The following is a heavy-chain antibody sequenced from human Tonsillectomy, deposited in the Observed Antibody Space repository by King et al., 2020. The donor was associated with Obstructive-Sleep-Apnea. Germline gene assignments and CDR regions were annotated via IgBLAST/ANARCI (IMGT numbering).Heavy chain of an antibody. CDR3: GGTYYYDSGGYNGNN. Sequence: LQLQESGPGLVKPSETLSLTCNVSGGSISSNSYYWGWIRQPPGKGLEWIGSISYSGRIHSNPSHKSRVTISVDTSKNQFSLKLSSVTAADTAVYYCGGTYYYDSGGYNGNNWGQGTLVSVSS. CDR1: GGSISSNSYY. D-gene: IGHD3-22*01. J-gene: IGHJ4*02. V-gene: IGHV4-39*07. CDR2: ISYSGRI.